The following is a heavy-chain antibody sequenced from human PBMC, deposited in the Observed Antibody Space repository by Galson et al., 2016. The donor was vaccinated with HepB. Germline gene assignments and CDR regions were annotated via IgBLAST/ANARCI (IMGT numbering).Heavy chain of an antibody. CDR2: IIPIFDTA. CDR1: GDTFSNYA. Sequence: SVKVSCKASGDTFSNYAISWVRQAPGQGLEWMGGIIPIFDTAVYAQRFQGRVTITADESTSTAYMEPRSLTSADTAVYYCARDSSSSLVTSWFDPWGQGTLVTVSS. V-gene: IGHV1-69*13. D-gene: IGHD6-6*01. CDR3: ARDSSSSLVTSWFDP. J-gene: IGHJ5*02.